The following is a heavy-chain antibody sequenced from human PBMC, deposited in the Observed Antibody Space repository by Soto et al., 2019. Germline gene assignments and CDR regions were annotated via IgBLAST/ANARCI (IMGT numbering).Heavy chain of an antibody. D-gene: IGHD3-10*01. CDR1: GYTFTKHY. J-gene: IGHJ3*01. V-gene: IGHV1-46*01. CDR2: INPGNGSP. Sequence: QVQLAQSGAEVKKPGASVKVSCQASGYTFTKHYMHWVRQAPGQGLEWMGVINPGNGSPRYAQKFQGRVPGTSDTSTSTVCMELTSLSSDDPDVYYCARGSSSGSGGTGVLHVCGPGTMVNVSS. CDR3: ARGSSSGSGGTGVLHV.